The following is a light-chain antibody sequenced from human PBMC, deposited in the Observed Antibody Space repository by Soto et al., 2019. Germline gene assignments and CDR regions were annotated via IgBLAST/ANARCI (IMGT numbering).Light chain of an antibody. J-gene: IGKJ1*01. CDR2: ESS. CDR3: QHNNGYSWT. V-gene: IGKV3-11*01. CDR1: QSVRRY. Sequence: EIVLTQSPATLSLSPGERATLSCRASQSVRRYLAWYQQKPGQAPRLLIYESSNRATGIAARFSGSGSGTDFTLTISSLEPEDFAVYYCQHNNGYSWTFGQGTKVDIK.